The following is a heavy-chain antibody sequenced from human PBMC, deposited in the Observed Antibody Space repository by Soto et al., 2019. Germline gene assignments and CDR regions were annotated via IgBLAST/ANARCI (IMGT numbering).Heavy chain of an antibody. D-gene: IGHD3-3*01. CDR2: LKSKASGGTA. CDR1: GFSFSGAW. J-gene: IGHJ3*02. CDR3: TTWRYI. Sequence: EERLVESGGGSVRPGESLRLSCAAAGFSFSGAWMSRIRQAPGKGPEWVGRLKSKASGGTADYAAPVNGRFTISRDDSKNTPDLQMNSLITEDAAVYYCTTWRYILGQGTMVTVSS. V-gene: IGHV3-15*07.